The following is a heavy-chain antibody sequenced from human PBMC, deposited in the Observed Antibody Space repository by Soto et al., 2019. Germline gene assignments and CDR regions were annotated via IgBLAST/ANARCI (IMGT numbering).Heavy chain of an antibody. Sequence: QLQLQESGSGLVKPSQTLSLTCAVSGGSISSGGYSWSWIRQPPGKGLEWIGYIYHSGSTYYNPSFKIRVTIPVDRSKNQSSLKLSSLTAEDTAVYYWARPESGTFDSWGQGTLVTVSS. V-gene: IGHV4-30-2*01. J-gene: IGHJ5*01. CDR2: IYHSGST. CDR3: ARPESGTFDS. CDR1: GGSISSGGYS. D-gene: IGHD1-7*01.